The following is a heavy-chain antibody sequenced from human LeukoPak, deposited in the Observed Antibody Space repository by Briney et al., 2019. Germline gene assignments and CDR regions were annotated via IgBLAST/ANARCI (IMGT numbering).Heavy chain of an antibody. J-gene: IGHJ6*02. CDR1: GFIFSTYR. Sequence: GGSLRLSCAASGFIFSTYRMNWVRQAPGKGLEWVSAISGSGGSTYYADSVKGRFTISRDNSKNTLYLQMNSLRAEDTAVYYCAKALDTTSYYYGMDVWGQGTTVTVSS. CDR2: ISGSGGST. V-gene: IGHV3-23*01. CDR3: AKALDTTSYYYGMDV. D-gene: IGHD2/OR15-2a*01.